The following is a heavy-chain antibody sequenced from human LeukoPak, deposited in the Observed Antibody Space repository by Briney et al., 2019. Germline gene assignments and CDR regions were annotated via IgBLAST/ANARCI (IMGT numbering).Heavy chain of an antibody. V-gene: IGHV1-46*01. J-gene: IGHJ3*02. CDR3: ARGGYYDSSGYDAFDI. CDR1: GYTFTSYY. D-gene: IGHD3-22*01. CDR2: INPSGGSR. Sequence: ASVKVSCKASGYTFTSYYMHWVRQAPGQGLEWMGIINPSGGSRSYAQKFQGRVTMTRDTSTSTVYMELSSLRSEDTAVYYCARGGYYDSSGYDAFDIWGQGTMVTVSS.